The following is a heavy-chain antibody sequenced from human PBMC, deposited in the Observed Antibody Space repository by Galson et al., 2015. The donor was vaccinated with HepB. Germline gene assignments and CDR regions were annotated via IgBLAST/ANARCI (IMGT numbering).Heavy chain of an antibody. J-gene: IGHJ3*02. CDR3: ARGGYDYVWGSYRFRAFDI. V-gene: IGHV4-34*01. D-gene: IGHD3-16*02. CDR2: SGST. Sequence: SGSTNYNPSLKSRVTISVDTSKNQFSLKLSSVTAADTAVYYCARGGYDYVWGSYRFRAFDIWGQGTMVTVSS.